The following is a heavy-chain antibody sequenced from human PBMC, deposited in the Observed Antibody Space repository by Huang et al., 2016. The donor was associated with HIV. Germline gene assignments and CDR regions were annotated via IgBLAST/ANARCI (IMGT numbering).Heavy chain of an antibody. CDR1: GDFIRSTNYY. CDR3: ASQHIGAAATWF. V-gene: IGHV4-39*01. CDR2: VYQSGST. J-gene: IGHJ4*02. D-gene: IGHD6-13*01. Sequence: QLQLPESGPGQVKPSETLSLTCTVFGDFIRSTNYYWGWIRQSPGKGLEWVGSVYQSGSTNYNPSLKSRVTLSVDTSRNQFSLRLNSVTAADTAVYYCASQHIGAAATWFWGRGTQVAVSS.